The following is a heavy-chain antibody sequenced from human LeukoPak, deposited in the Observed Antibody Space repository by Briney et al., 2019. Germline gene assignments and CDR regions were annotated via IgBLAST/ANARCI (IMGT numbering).Heavy chain of an antibody. CDR2: ISGSSSYI. J-gene: IGHJ6*03. D-gene: IGHD3-3*01. Sequence: GGSLRLSCAASGFTFSYYTMHWVRQAPGKGLEWVSFISGSSSYIYYADSLKGRFTTSRDNATNSLYLQMKSLRAEDTAVYYCARSLLHPYYMDVWGKGTTVTVSS. CDR1: GFTFSYYT. CDR3: ARSLLHPYYMDV. V-gene: IGHV3-21*01.